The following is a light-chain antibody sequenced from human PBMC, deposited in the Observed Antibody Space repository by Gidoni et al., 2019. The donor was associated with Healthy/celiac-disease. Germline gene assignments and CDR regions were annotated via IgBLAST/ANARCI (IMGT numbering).Light chain of an antibody. Sequence: SYVLTQPPSVSVAPGKTARITCGGNNIGSKSVHWYQQKPGQAPVLVVYDDSDRPSGIPGRFSGSNSGNTATLTIRRVEAGDEADYYGQVWDSSSDHVVFGGGTKLTVL. CDR2: DDS. CDR3: QVWDSSSDHVV. V-gene: IGLV3-21*03. CDR1: NIGSKS. J-gene: IGLJ2*01.